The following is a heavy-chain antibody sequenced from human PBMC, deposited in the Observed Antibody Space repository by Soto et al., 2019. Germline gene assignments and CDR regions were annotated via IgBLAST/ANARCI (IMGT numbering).Heavy chain of an antibody. J-gene: IGHJ4*02. CDR1: RYTFSSYA. CDR3: VKALRYIDWLPDFDY. CDR2: ISSNGAST. D-gene: IGHD3-9*01. Sequence: WGSLRLSGSASRYTFSSYAMHWVRHAQGKGLEYVSAISSNGASTYYADSLKCRFTISRYNSKNKLYLQINSLRDEDTAVHYFVKALRYIDWLPDFDYWGRGTLVTVSS. V-gene: IGHV3-64D*06.